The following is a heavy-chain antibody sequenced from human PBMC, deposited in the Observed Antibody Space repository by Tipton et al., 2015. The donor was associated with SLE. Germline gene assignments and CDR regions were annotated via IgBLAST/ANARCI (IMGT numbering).Heavy chain of an antibody. CDR3: ARHVAYHAYKYYYYGMDV. V-gene: IGHV4-4*09. J-gene: IGHJ6*02. CDR1: GGSISSYS. CDR2: IYTSGST. Sequence: TLSLTCTVSGGSISSYSWSWIRQPPGKGLEWIGYIYTSGSTNYRSSLKSRVTISVDTSKNQFSLKLSSVTAADTAVYYCARHVAYHAYKYYYYGMDVWGQGTTVTVSS. D-gene: IGHD1-14*01.